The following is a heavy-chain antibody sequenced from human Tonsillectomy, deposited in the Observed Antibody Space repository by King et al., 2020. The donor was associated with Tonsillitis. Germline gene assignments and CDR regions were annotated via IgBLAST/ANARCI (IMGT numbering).Heavy chain of an antibody. CDR3: ARAVGATSDAFDI. V-gene: IGHV2-70*04. CDR2: IDWDDDK. J-gene: IGHJ3*02. Sequence: VTLKESGPALVKPTQTLTLTCSFSGFSLSTRGMRVSWIRQPPGKALEWLARIDWDDDKYYSTSLKTRLTISKDTSKNQVVLTMTNMDPVDTATYFCARAVGATSDAFDIWGQGTMVTVS. D-gene: IGHD1-26*01. CDR1: GFSLSTRGMR.